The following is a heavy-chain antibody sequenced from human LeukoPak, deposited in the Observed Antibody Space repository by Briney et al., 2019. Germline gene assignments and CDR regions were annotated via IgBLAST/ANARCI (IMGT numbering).Heavy chain of an antibody. D-gene: IGHD2-2*01. Sequence: SETLSLTCTVSGGSISSYYWSWIRQPPGKGLEWIGYIYYSGSTNYNPSLKSRVTISVDTSKNQFSLKLSSVTAADTAVYYCARVGGSSTSLYYFDYWGQGTLVTVSS. CDR2: IYYSGST. V-gene: IGHV4-59*01. CDR1: GGSISSYY. CDR3: ARVGGSSTSLYYFDY. J-gene: IGHJ4*02.